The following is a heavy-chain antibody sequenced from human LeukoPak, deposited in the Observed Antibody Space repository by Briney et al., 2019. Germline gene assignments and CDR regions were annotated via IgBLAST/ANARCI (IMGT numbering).Heavy chain of an antibody. CDR2: IYSDDSEK. CDR3: ATNLGVLRYFDWLSPGYYGMDV. J-gene: IGHJ6*04. D-gene: IGHD3-9*01. CDR1: GFTISEFS. V-gene: IGHV1-24*01. Sequence: GASLTLSCTVSGFTISEFSMHWVRQAPGKGLEWMGGIYSDDSEKINAHMLKGRVNMTEDTSTDTAYMKLNSLSSEDTAVYYCATNLGVLRYFDWLSPGYYGMDVWGKGTTVTVSS.